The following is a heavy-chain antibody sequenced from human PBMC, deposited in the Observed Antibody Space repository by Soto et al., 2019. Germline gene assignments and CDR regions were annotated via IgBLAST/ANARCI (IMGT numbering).Heavy chain of an antibody. J-gene: IGHJ4*02. CDR2: IYYSGST. D-gene: IGHD3-22*01. V-gene: IGHV4-59*01. Sequence: PSETLSLTCTVSGGPISSYYWSWIRQPPGKGLEWIGYIYYSGSTNYNPSLKSRVTISVDTSKNQFSLKLSSVTAADTAVYYCARWDDSSGYYLFDYWGQGTLVTVSS. CDR1: GGPISSYY. CDR3: ARWDDSSGYYLFDY.